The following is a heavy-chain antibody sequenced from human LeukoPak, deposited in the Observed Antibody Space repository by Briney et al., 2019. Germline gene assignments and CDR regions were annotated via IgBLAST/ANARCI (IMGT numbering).Heavy chain of an antibody. J-gene: IGHJ4*02. D-gene: IGHD1-26*01. CDR1: VGSLSGYY. V-gene: IGHV4-34*01. CDR3: ARMGATTDDADY. CDR2: INHSGST. Sequence: SETLSLTCAVYVGSLSGYYWSWIRQPPGTAMEWIGEINHSGSTNYNPSVKSRVTISVDTSNNQFSLKLSSVSAADTAVYYCARMGATTDDADYWGQGTLVTVSS.